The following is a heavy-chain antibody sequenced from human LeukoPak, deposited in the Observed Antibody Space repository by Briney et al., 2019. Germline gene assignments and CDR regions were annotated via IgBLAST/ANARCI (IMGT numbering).Heavy chain of an antibody. V-gene: IGHV3-23*01. D-gene: IGHD3-9*01. CDR2: ITGSGDTT. Sequence: GGSLRLSCGASGFIFRNYAMSWVRQAPGKGLEWGSAITGSGDTTYYADSVKGRFTISRDNSKNTLYVEMNTLRAEDTAVYYCAKWGDYDILTGYYVSDFWGQGTLVTVSS. J-gene: IGHJ4*02. CDR1: GFIFRNYA. CDR3: AKWGDYDILTGYYVSDF.